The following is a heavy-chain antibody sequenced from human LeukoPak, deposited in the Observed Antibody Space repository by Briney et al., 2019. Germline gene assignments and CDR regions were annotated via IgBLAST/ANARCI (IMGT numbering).Heavy chain of an antibody. J-gene: IGHJ4*02. CDR1: GFTFSNYW. V-gene: IGHV3-7*01. CDR2: IKQDGSEK. Sequence: PGGSLRLSCAASGFTFSNYWMTWVRQAPGKGLEWVANIKQDGSEKDYVDSVKGRFTISRDNVKNSLYLQMNSLRAEDMAVYYCARARYSDYWGQGTLATVSS. CDR3: ARARYSDY.